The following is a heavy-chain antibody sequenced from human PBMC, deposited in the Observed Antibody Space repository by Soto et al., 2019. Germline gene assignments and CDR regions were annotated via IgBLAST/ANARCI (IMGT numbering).Heavy chain of an antibody. D-gene: IGHD6-19*01. Sequence: SGPTLVNPTHTLTRTCTFSGFSLSTSGMRVSWIREPPGKALEWLARIDWDDDKFYSTSLKTRLTISKDTSKNQVVLTMTNMDPVDTATYYCSRIPPYSSGWYWFDPWGQGTRGTVSS. V-gene: IGHV2-70*04. CDR1: GFSLSTSGMR. J-gene: IGHJ5*02. CDR3: SRIPPYSSGWYWFDP. CDR2: IDWDDDK.